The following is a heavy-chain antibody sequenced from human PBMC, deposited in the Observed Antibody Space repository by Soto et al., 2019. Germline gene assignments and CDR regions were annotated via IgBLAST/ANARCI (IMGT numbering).Heavy chain of an antibody. Sequence: PSETLSLTCAASGGSFSGYYWSWIRQPPGKGLEWIGEINHSGSTNYNPAVESRVTTSVDTSKNQFSLKLSSVSAADTAVYYCARGREKYSWKGNWFDPWGRGTLVTVSS. CDR3: ARGREKYSWKGNWFDP. CDR1: GGSFSGYY. CDR2: INHSGST. V-gene: IGHV4-34*01. D-gene: IGHD1-20*01. J-gene: IGHJ5*02.